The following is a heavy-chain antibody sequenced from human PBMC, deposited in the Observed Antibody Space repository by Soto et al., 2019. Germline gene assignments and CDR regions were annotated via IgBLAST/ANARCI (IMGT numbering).Heavy chain of an antibody. D-gene: IGHD3-22*01. CDR2: INHSGST. Sequence: PSETLSLTCAVYGGSFSGYYWSWIRQRPGKGLEWIGEINHSGSTNYNPSLKSRVTISVHTSKNQFSLKLSSVPAADTAVYYSATGRRNYYYSSGYFPLAFDIWGQGTLVTVSS. V-gene: IGHV4-34*01. CDR3: ATGRRNYYYSSGYFPLAFDI. J-gene: IGHJ3*02. CDR1: GGSFSGYY.